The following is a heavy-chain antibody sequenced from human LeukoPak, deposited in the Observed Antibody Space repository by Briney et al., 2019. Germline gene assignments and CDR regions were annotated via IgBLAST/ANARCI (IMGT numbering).Heavy chain of an antibody. CDR2: ISGNGTTT. CDR3: AKDERGHCGGDCYVN. D-gene: IGHD2-21*02. V-gene: IGHV3-23*01. CDR1: GFTFSSFA. J-gene: IGHJ4*02. Sequence: PGGSLRLSCAVSGFTFSSFAMSWVRQAPGKRLEWVSQISGNGTTTYYADSVRGRFTISRDNSKNMLYLQMDSLRAEDTALYYCAKDERGHCGGDCYVNWGQGHLVTVSS.